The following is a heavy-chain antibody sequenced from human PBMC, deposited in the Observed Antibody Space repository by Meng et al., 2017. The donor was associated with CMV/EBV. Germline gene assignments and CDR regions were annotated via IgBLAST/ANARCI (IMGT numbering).Heavy chain of an antibody. CDR1: GGSISRGDYY. D-gene: IGHD2/OR15-2a*01. V-gene: IGHV4-30-4*08. J-gene: IGHJ4*02. CDR2: IYYSGST. Sequence: QVQLQRSGPGLVKPSQTRALTCTVSGGSISRGDYYWSWIRQPPGKGLEWIGYIYYSGSTYYNPSLKSRVTISVDTSKNQFSLKLSSVTAADTAVYYCARTGEYPTFDYWGQGTLVTVSS. CDR3: ARTGEYPTFDY.